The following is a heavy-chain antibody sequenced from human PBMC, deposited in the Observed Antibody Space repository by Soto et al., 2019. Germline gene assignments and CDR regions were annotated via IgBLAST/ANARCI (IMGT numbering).Heavy chain of an antibody. CDR1: GYIFRSHG. CDR3: ARFEYRSTDPLGYAFDI. J-gene: IGHJ3*02. D-gene: IGHD6-6*01. V-gene: IGHV1-18*01. CDR2: ISPYNGNT. Sequence: QVQLVQSGAEVKKPGASVKVYCKASGYIFRSHGVSWMRQAPGQGLEWMGWISPYNGNTNYAQNLQGRVTMTTDTSTSTAYMERRSLRSDEAAVYYCARFEYRSTDPLGYAFDIWGQGTMVTVSS.